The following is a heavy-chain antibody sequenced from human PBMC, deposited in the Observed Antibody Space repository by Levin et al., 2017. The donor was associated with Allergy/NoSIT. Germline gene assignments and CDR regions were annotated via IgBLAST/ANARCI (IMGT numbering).Heavy chain of an antibody. J-gene: IGHJ4*02. Sequence: GGSLRLSCAASGLFFTDAWMTWIRQTPGKGLEWVGHIRSKVHGGTSEYAAAVKGRYIISRDDTKNTLYLQMSSLKTEDTAVYYCAKDVPFTGEGALVYWGQGALVTVSS. V-gene: IGHV3-15*01. CDR2: IRSKVHGGTS. CDR3: AKDVPFTGEGALVY. D-gene: IGHD1-26*01. CDR1: GLFFTDAW.